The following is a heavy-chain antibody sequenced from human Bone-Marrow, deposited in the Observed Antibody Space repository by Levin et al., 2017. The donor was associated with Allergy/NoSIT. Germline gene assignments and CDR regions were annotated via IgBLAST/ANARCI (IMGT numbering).Heavy chain of an antibody. J-gene: IGHJ4*02. V-gene: IGHV4-59*01. CDR2: IYYSGST. Sequence: SETLSLTCTVSGGSISSYYWSWIRQPPGKGLEWIGYIYYSGSTNYNPSLKSRVTISVDTSKNQFSLKLSSVTAADTAVYYCARSPVTIFGVVIFDFDYWGQGTLVTVSS. D-gene: IGHD3-3*01. CDR3: ARSPVTIFGVVIFDFDY. CDR1: GGSISSYY.